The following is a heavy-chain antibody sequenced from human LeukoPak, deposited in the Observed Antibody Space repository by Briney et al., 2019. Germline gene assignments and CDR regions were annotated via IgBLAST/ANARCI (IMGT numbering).Heavy chain of an antibody. D-gene: IGHD2-2*01. CDR2: IYYSGST. CDR1: GGSVSSGDYY. V-gene: IGHV4-61*08. Sequence: VSGGSVSSGDYYWSWIRQPPGKGLEWIEYIYYSGSTDYNPSLKSRVTISVDTSKNQFSLKLSSVTAADTAVYYCARVVLDIVVVPAAHDAFDIWGQGTMVIVSS. J-gene: IGHJ3*02. CDR3: ARVVLDIVVVPAAHDAFDI.